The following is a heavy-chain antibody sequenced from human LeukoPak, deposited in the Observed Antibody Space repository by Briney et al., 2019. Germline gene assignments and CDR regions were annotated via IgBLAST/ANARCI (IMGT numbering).Heavy chain of an antibody. CDR1: GGSISSYY. CDR2: IYYSGST. V-gene: IGHV4-59*01. Sequence: SETLSLTCTVSGGSISSYYWSWIRQPPGKGLEWIGYIYYSGSTNYNPSLKSRVTISVDTSKNQFSLKLSSVTAADTALYYCARSAANQLPFYWGQGTLVTVSS. D-gene: IGHD2-2*01. CDR3: ARSAANQLPFY. J-gene: IGHJ4*02.